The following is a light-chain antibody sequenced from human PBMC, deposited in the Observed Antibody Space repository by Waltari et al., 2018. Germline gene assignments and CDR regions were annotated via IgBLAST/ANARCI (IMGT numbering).Light chain of an antibody. CDR2: GAS. CDR3: QQYHSSPYT. V-gene: IGKV4-1*01. Sequence: DIVLTQSPDSLAVSLGERATFNCRSSQSLLYSSNNRNYLAWNQQKPGQTPRLLINGASYRQIGVPGRFRGSGSGTEFSLTISSLQAEDVAIYSCQQYHSSPYTFGRGTKREIK. J-gene: IGKJ2*01. CDR1: QSLLYSSNNRNY.